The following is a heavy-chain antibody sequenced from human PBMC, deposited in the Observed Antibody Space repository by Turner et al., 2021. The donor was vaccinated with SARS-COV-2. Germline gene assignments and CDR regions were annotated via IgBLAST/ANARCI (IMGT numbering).Heavy chain of an antibody. J-gene: IGHJ4*02. CDR2: ISGSGDTT. D-gene: IGHD3-22*01. CDR1: GFTFSSYA. Sequence: EVQLLESGGGLVQPGGSLRLSCAASGFTFSSYAMSWVRQAPGKGLEWVSAISGSGDTTYYADSVKGRFTISRDNSKNTLFLQMNSLRAEDTAVYYCAKADRVMIVVVITLFDYWGQGTLVTVSS. CDR3: AKADRVMIVVVITLFDY. V-gene: IGHV3-23*01.